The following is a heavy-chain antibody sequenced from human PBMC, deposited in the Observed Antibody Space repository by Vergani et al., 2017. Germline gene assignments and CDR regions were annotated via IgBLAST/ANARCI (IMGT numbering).Heavy chain of an antibody. J-gene: IGHJ4*02. D-gene: IGHD2-15*01. Sequence: EVQLVESGGGLVKRGGSLRLSCAASGFTFSSYSMNWVRQAPGKGLEWVSSISSSSSYIHYSDSLKGRFTISRDNAKSSLYLQMNSLRAEDTGVYYCARDQGGFDHWGQGTLVTVSS. CDR3: ARDQGGFDH. V-gene: IGHV3-21*01. CDR1: GFTFSSYS. CDR2: ISSSSSYI.